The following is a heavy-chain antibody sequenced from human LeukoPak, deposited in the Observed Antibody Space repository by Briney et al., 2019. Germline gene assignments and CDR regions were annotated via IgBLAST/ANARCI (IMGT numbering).Heavy chain of an antibody. Sequence: GGSLRLSCAASVFTVTSNYMNWVRQAAGKGLEGVGVIYSVVSKYYADSVQGRFSISRDNYKNTLYLHMNSLRAEDTAVYYCARSPRSGGIPRRFELWGQGTLVTVSS. J-gene: IGHJ4*02. CDR2: IYSVVSK. CDR1: VFTVTSNY. V-gene: IGHV3-53*01. CDR3: ARSPRSGGIPRRFEL. D-gene: IGHD2-15*01.